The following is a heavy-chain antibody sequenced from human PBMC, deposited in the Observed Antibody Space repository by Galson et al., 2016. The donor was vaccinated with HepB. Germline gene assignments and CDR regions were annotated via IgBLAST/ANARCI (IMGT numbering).Heavy chain of an antibody. Sequence: SVKVSCKASGGTFNTHGLSWVRQAPGQGLEWMGQIIPLFKTTTYAQKFQGRVTLDADESSTTVYMDLRSLRSDDTAVYYCARERDRGRFVEWSRAGFDPWGQGTLVTVS. CDR3: ARERDRGRFVEWSRAGFDP. V-gene: IGHV1-69*13. CDR1: GGTFNTHG. D-gene: IGHD3-3*01. CDR2: IIPLFKTT. J-gene: IGHJ5*02.